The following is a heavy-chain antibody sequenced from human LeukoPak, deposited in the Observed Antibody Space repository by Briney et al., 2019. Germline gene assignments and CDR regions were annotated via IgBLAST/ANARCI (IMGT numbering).Heavy chain of an antibody. J-gene: IGHJ4*02. D-gene: IGHD4-23*01. CDR2: IYYSAST. CDR3: ARDRTYGGNSGVDY. Sequence: NPSEPRSLTCTVSGGSISSSSYYWGWIRQPPGKGLEWIGSIYYSASTYYNPSLKIRVTISVDTSKNQFSLKLSSVTAAATAVYYCARDRTYGGNSGVDYWGQGTLVTVSS. V-gene: IGHV4-39*07. CDR1: GGSISSSSYY.